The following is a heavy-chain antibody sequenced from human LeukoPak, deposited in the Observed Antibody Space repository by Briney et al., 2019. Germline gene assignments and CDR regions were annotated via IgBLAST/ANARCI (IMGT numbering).Heavy chain of an antibody. J-gene: IGHJ3*02. Sequence: SETLSLTCTVSGGSISSGGYYWSWIRQPPRKGLEWIGYVYYTGSTNYNPSLKSRVTISIDTSKMQFSLKLSSVTAADTAVYYCARRVATTGIYAFDIWGQGTMITVSS. CDR2: VYYTGST. CDR1: GGSISSGGYY. D-gene: IGHD1-1*01. CDR3: ARRVATTGIYAFDI. V-gene: IGHV4-61*08.